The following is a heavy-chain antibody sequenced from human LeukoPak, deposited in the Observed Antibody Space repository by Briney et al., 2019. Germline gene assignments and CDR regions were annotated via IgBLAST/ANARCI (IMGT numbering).Heavy chain of an antibody. CDR3: ARALPSFIAVAGTFDY. Sequence: ASVKVSCKASGYTFTGYYMHWVRQAPGQGLEWTGWINPNSGGTNYAQKFQGRVTMTRDTSISTAYMELSRLRSDDTAVYYCARALPSFIAVAGTFDYWGQGTLVTVSS. J-gene: IGHJ4*02. V-gene: IGHV1-2*02. D-gene: IGHD6-19*01. CDR2: INPNSGGT. CDR1: GYTFTGYY.